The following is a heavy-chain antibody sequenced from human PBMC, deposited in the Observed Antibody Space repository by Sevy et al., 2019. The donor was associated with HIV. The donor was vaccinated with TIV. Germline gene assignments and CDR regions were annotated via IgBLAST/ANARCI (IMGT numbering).Heavy chain of an antibody. V-gene: IGHV3-7*03. CDR3: ARDCNSRTCLWGLDV. CDR1: GFTFSRYW. D-gene: IGHD1-26*01. J-gene: IGHJ6*02. CDR2: IKVDGSEI. Sequence: GGSLRLSCAASGFTFSRYWMSWVRQAPGKGLEWVAHIKVDGSEIYYVDSVKGRFTISRDNAKNSLYLQMNSLRVEDTGVYYCARDCNSRTCLWGLDVWGQGTTVTVSS.